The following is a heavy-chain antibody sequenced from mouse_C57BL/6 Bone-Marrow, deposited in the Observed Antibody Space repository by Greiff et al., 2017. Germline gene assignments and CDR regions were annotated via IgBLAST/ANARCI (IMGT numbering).Heavy chain of an antibody. V-gene: IGHV1-82*01. CDR3: SYGKYVGYAMGD. Sequence: QVQLKESGPELVKPGASVKISCKASGYAFSSSWMNWVKQRPGKGLEWIGRIYPGDGDTNYNGKFKGKATLTADKSSSPAYMQLSSLTSEDSAVYFCSYGKYVGYAMGDWGQGTSVTVSS. D-gene: IGHD2-1*01. CDR2: IYPGDGDT. CDR1: GYAFSSSW. J-gene: IGHJ4*01.